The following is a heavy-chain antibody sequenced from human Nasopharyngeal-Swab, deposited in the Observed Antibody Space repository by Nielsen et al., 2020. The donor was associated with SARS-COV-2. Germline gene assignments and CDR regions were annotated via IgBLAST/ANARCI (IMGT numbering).Heavy chain of an antibody. CDR2: IKNDGTTT. D-gene: IGHD6-19*01. CDR1: GFTLSKYW. Sequence: GASLKISCAASGFTLSKYWMHWVRQAPGKGLVWVSHIKNDGTTTTYADAVKGRFTMSRDDAKNTLYLQMNSLRTEDTAVYYCARDGQGAVDLDYWGQGSLVTVSS. CDR3: ARDGQGAVDLDY. J-gene: IGHJ4*02. V-gene: IGHV3-74*01.